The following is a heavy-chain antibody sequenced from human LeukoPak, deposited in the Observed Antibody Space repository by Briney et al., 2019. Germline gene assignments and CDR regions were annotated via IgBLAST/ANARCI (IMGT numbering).Heavy chain of an antibody. CDR1: GGSLSGYY. J-gene: IGHJ4*02. D-gene: IGHD2-15*01. Sequence: SETLSLTCAVYGGSLSGYYWSWIRQPPGEGLEWIGEINHSGSTNYNPSLKSRITISVDTSKNQFSLNLSSVTAADTAVYYCARGSWPLPSDYWGQGTLVTVSS. CDR3: ARGSWPLPSDY. V-gene: IGHV4-34*01. CDR2: INHSGST.